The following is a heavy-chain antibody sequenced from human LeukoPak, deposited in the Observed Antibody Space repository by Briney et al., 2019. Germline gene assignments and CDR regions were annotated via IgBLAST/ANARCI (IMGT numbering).Heavy chain of an antibody. V-gene: IGHV4-34*01. Sequence: SETLSLTCAVYGGAFSGYHWNWVRQAPGKGLEWIGEVNHRGMTNYNPSLKSRVIISADTSKNQFSLKLDSVTAADTAIYYCARDPTSEISVPHYFDDWGQGTLVTVSS. J-gene: IGHJ4*02. CDR2: VNHRGMT. D-gene: IGHD5/OR15-5a*01. CDR1: GGAFSGYH. CDR3: ARDPTSEISVPHYFDD.